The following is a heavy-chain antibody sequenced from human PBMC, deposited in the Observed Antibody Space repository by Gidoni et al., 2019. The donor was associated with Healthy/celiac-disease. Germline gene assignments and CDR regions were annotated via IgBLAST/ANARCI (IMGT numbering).Heavy chain of an antibody. CDR3: ARRLRSITIFGVVILPFDY. J-gene: IGHJ4*02. Sequence: QLQLQESGPGLVKPSETLSLTCTVSGGSISSSSYYWGWIRQPPGKGLEWIGSIYYSGSTYYNPSLKSRVTISVDTSKNQFSLKLSSVTAADTAVYYCARRLRSITIFGVVILPFDYWGQGTLVTVSS. V-gene: IGHV4-39*07. CDR1: GGSISSSSYY. D-gene: IGHD3-3*01. CDR2: IYYSGST.